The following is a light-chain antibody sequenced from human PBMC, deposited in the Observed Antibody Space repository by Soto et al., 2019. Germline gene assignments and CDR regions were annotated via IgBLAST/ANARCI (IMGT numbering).Light chain of an antibody. Sequence: QSALTQPPSVSGSPGQSVTISCTGTRSDVGSYNRVSWYQQPPGTAPKLMIYEVSNRPSGVPDRFSGSKSGNTASLTISGLQAEDEADYYCSSFTSSSTYVFGTGTKVTV. CDR3: SSFTSSSTYV. CDR1: RSDVGSYNR. CDR2: EVS. V-gene: IGLV2-18*02. J-gene: IGLJ1*01.